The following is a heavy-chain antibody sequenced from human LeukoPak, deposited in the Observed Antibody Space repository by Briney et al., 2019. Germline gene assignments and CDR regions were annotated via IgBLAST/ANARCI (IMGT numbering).Heavy chain of an antibody. J-gene: IGHJ4*02. CDR3: ARVLYSSGWYSGY. V-gene: IGHV1-2*02. CDR2: INPNSGGT. CDR1: GYTFTGYY. Sequence: ASVKASCKASGYTFTGYYMHWVRQAPGQGLEWMGWINPNSGGTNYAQKFQGRVTMTRDTSISTAYMELSRLRSDDTAVYYCARVLYSSGWYSGYWGQGTLVTVSS. D-gene: IGHD6-19*01.